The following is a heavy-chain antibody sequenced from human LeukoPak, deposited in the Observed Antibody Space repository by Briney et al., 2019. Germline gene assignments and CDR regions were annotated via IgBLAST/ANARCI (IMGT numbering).Heavy chain of an antibody. D-gene: IGHD3-16*01. CDR1: GFTFNGYA. J-gene: IGHJ4*02. Sequence: EGSLRLSCAASGFTFNGYATGWVRQAPGKGLVWISSISDDGVATYYGDSVKGRFTLSRDNSKQPLSLQLNCLRSEDTACYYCAKHQGGDLGKYYVDHWGRGNLVT. CDR3: AKHQGGDLGKYYVDH. CDR2: ISDDGVAT. V-gene: IGHV3-23*01.